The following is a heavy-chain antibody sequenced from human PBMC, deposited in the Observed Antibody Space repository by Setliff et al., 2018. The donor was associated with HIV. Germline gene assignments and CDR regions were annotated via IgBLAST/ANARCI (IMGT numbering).Heavy chain of an antibody. CDR1: GDSITNSMHY. J-gene: IGHJ3*01. V-gene: IGHV4-39*01. Sequence: SETLSLTCTVSGDSITNSMHYWSWIRQPPGKGLEFIGSIHYNDGKTYYNAALRSRVTISADTSKNQFSLKLNSVTAADTAVYYCARRETQLWDDPFDVWGQGTMVTVSS. CDR3: ARRETQLWDDPFDV. CDR2: IHYNDGKT. D-gene: IGHD1-26*01.